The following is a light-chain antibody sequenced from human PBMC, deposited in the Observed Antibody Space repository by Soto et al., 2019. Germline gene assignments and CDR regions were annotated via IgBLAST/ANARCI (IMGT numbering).Light chain of an antibody. CDR3: QKYDSVPPA. J-gene: IGKJ3*01. V-gene: IGKV1-27*01. Sequence: DIQMTQSPSSLSASVGDRVTITCRASQGISNYLAWYQHKPGRVPKLLIYAAFTLQSGVPSRFSGSGSGTDFTLTISSLQPEDVATYYCQKYDSVPPAFGPGTKVEIK. CDR2: AAF. CDR1: QGISNY.